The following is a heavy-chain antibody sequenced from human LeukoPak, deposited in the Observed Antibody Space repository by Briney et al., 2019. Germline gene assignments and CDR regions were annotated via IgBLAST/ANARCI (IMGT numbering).Heavy chain of an antibody. D-gene: IGHD4-17*01. V-gene: IGHV4-4*02. CDR1: GGSISSSNW. CDR2: IYHSGST. Sequence: SETLSLTCALSGGSISSSNWWSWVRQPPGKGLEWIGEIYHSGSTNYNPSLKSRVTISVDKSKNQFSLKLSSVTAADTAVYYCARAVTTVTITPYYYYMDVWGKGTTVTVSS. J-gene: IGHJ6*03. CDR3: ARAVTTVTITPYYYYMDV.